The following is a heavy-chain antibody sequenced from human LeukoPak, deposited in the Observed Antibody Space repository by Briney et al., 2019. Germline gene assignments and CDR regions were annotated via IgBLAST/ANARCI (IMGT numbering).Heavy chain of an antibody. V-gene: IGHV3-30*03. CDR3: AGDSSGRFYYYYGMDV. J-gene: IGHJ6*02. CDR1: GFTFSSYG. Sequence: GGSLRLSCAASGFTFSSYGMHWVRQAPGKGLEWVAVISYDGSNKYYADSVKGRFTISRDNSKNTLYLQMNSLRAEDTAVYYCAGDSSGRFYYYYGMDVWGQGTTVTVSS. D-gene: IGHD6-19*01. CDR2: ISYDGSNK.